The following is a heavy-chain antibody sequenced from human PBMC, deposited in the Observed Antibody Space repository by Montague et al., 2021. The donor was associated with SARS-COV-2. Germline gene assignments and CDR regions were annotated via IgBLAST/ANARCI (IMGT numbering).Heavy chain of an antibody. D-gene: IGHD6-19*01. CDR3: VRASLIKARIAVAGTTVY. CDR1: GFTFNNYA. V-gene: IGHV3-30*09. Sequence: SLRLSCAASGFTFNNYAMHWVRQAPGKGLEWVALISYDGSNKYYADSVKGRFAISRDNSKNTLYLQMNSLRAEDTAVYYCVRASLIKARIAVAGTTVYWGQGTLVTISP. J-gene: IGHJ4*02. CDR2: ISYDGSNK.